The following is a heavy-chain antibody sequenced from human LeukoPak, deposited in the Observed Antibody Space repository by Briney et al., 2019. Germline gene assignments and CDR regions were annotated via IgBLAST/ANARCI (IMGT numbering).Heavy chain of an antibody. CDR1: GFTLSTYA. CDR3: ARTGYYGSGSSFDP. J-gene: IGHJ5*02. Sequence: GGSLRLSCAASGFTLSTYAMNWVRQAPGKGLEWVSGISAGGGSTYYADSVKGRFTISRDNSKNTLYLQMNSLRAEDTAVYYCARTGYYGSGSSFDPWGQGTLVTVSP. V-gene: IGHV3-23*01. D-gene: IGHD3-10*01. CDR2: ISAGGGST.